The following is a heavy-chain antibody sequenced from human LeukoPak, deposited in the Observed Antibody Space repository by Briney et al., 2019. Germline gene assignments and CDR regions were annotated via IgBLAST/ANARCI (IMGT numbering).Heavy chain of an antibody. CDR1: GFSFDDYP. D-gene: IGHD6-13*01. CDR3: AKGGRISAAVDF. CDR2: ISWNGASI. Sequence: GGSLRLSCAASGFSFDDYPMHWVRQAPGKGLQWVSSISWNGASIVYADSVKGRFTVSRDNAKDSLYLQMSSLRPDDTALYYCAKGGRISAAVDFWGQGTLVTVSS. V-gene: IGHV3-9*01. J-gene: IGHJ4*02.